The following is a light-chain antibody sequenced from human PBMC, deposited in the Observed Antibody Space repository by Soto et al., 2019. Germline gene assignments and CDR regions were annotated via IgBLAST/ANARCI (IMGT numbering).Light chain of an antibody. CDR1: QSVSFSY. Sequence: EIVLTQSPGTLSLSPGERATLSCRASQSVSFSYLAWYQQKPGQAPRLLIYGASSRATGIPDRFSGSGCGTDFTLTISRLEPEDFAVYYCQQYGSSPPWTFGQGTKVEIK. CDR3: QQYGSSPPWT. V-gene: IGKV3-20*01. J-gene: IGKJ1*01. CDR2: GAS.